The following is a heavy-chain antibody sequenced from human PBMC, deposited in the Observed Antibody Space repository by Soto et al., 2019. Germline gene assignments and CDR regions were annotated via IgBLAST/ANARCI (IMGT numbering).Heavy chain of an antibody. CDR3: ARTYCTNGVCYLDAFDI. CDR1: GYPFTSYG. V-gene: IGHV1-18*01. D-gene: IGHD2-8*01. Sequence: XSVKVACKASGYPFTSYGIIWVRQAPGQGLEWMGWISAYNGNTNYAQKLQGRVTMTTDTSTSTAYMELRSLRSDDTAVYYCARTYCTNGVCYLDAFDIWGQGTMVTVSS. J-gene: IGHJ3*02. CDR2: ISAYNGNT.